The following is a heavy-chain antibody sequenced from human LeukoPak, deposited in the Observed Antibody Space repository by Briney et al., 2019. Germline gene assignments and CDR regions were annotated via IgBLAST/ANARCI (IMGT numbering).Heavy chain of an antibody. Sequence: GGSLRLSCVDSGFTFTNAWMSWVRQAPGKGLEWIGRIKSKTDGETTNYAEPVRGRFTISRDDSKSAVYLQMNSLKIEDTAVYYCTTDLGTYYHGSQRLIPIDDWGQGTLVTVSS. CDR3: TTDLGTYYHGSQRLIPIDD. CDR1: GFTFTNAW. CDR2: IKSKTDGETT. V-gene: IGHV3-15*01. J-gene: IGHJ4*02. D-gene: IGHD3-10*01.